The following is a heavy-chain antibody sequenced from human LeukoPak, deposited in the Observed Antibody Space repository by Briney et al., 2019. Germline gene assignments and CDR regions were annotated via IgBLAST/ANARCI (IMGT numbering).Heavy chain of an antibody. CDR2: IYWDDDR. V-gene: IGHV2-5*02. CDR3: VHRPVYYGSGSYYFDY. J-gene: IGHJ4*02. CDR1: GISLTTSGVG. Sequence: ESGPTLVRPTQTLTLTCTLSGISLTTSGVGVGWIRQLPGKALEWLALIYWDDDRRYSPSLRSRLTITKGTSKNQVVLTMTNMDPVDTATYHCVHRPVYYGSGSYYFDYWGQGTLVTVSS. D-gene: IGHD3-10*01.